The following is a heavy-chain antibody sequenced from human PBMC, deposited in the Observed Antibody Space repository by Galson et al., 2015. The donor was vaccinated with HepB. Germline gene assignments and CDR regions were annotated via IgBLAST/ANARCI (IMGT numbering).Heavy chain of an antibody. CDR2: LIPIFTTT. V-gene: IGHV1-69*13. CDR1: GGSFSSYT. D-gene: IGHD1-26*01. J-gene: IGHJ4*02. CDR3: AREVYSGSPNFDY. Sequence: SVTVSCKASGGSFSSYTINWVRQAPGQGLEWMGGLIPIFTTTNYAQKFQGRVTITADESTSTAYMELSSLISEDTAVYYCAREVYSGSPNFDYWGQGTLVTVSS.